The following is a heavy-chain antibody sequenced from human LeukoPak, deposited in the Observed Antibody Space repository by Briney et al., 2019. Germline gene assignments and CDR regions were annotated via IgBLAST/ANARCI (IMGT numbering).Heavy chain of an antibody. D-gene: IGHD5-18*01. CDR2: IIPIFGTA. CDR1: GGTFSSYA. V-gene: IGHV1-69*13. J-gene: IGHJ4*02. CDR3: ARGGPTAMHFDY. Sequence: ASVTVSCMASGGTFSSYAISWVRQAPGQGLEWMGGIIPIFGTANYAQKFQGRVTITADESTSTAYMELSSLRSEDTAVYYCARGGPTAMHFDYWGQGTLVTVSS.